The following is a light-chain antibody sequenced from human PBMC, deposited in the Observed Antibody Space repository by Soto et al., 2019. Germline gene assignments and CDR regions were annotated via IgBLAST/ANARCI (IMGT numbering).Light chain of an antibody. J-gene: IGLJ1*01. CDR3: TAWDDSLNGHV. CDR2: TTN. Sequence: SVLTRAHSVTGVPRLWGHFSCSSSRYNIGTSSVHWFQQLPGTAPELLISTTNQRPSGVPERFSGSKSGTSASLAISGLQSENETDYYCTAWDDSLNGHVFATGTKGTVL. V-gene: IGLV1-44*01. CDR1: RYNIGTSS.